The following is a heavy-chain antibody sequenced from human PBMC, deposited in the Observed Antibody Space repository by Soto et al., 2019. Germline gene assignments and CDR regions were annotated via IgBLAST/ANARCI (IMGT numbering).Heavy chain of an antibody. CDR3: ARDSAPNYDFWSGYLKPPGDLEN. CDR1: GFTFSSYS. Sequence: GGSLRLSCAASGFTFSSYSMNWVRQAPGKGLEWVSYISSSSSTIYYADSVKGRFTISRDNAKNSLYLQMNSLRDEDTAVYYCARDSAPNYDFWSGYLKPPGDLENWGQGTLVTVSS. D-gene: IGHD3-3*01. J-gene: IGHJ4*02. CDR2: ISSSSSTI. V-gene: IGHV3-48*02.